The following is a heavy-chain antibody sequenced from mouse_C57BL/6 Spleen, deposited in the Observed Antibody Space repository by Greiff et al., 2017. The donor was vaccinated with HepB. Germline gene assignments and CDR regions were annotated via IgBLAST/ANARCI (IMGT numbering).Heavy chain of an antibody. J-gene: IGHJ1*03. Sequence: EVKLVESGGDLVKPGGSLKLSCAASGFTFSSYGMSWVRQTPDKRLEWVATISSGGSYTYYPDSVKGRFTISRDNAKNTLYLQMSSLKSEDTAMYYCARPVATDWYFDVWGTGTTVTVSS. V-gene: IGHV5-6*02. CDR3: ARPVATDWYFDV. CDR2: ISSGGSYT. D-gene: IGHD1-1*01. CDR1: GFTFSSYG.